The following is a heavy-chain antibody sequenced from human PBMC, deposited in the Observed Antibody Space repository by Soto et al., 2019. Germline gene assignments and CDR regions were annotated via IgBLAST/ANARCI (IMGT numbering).Heavy chain of an antibody. J-gene: IGHJ6*02. V-gene: IGHV1-69*01. CDR3: ARDRIAGSKYYYGMDV. CDR2: IIPIFGAE. Sequence: QVQLVQSGAEVKKPGSSVRVSCKASGGTFSSYAISWVRQAPGQGLEWLGGIIPIFGAENYAQKFQGRVTITADESTSTASMELSSLRSEDTAVYYCARDRIAGSKYYYGMDVWGQGTTVTVSS. D-gene: IGHD6-13*01. CDR1: GGTFSSYA.